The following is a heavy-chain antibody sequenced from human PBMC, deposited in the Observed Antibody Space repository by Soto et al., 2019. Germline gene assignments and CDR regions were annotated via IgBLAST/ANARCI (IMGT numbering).Heavy chain of an antibody. CDR2: IHGGGNSA. CDR3: ARDQPGYSYGYGLGY. V-gene: IGHV3-23*01. Sequence: HPGGSLRLSCAASGFTFSGYAMSWVRQAPGRGLEWVSVIHGGGNSAYYADSVKGRFTISRDNAKNSLYLQMNSLRAEDTAVYYCARDQPGYSYGYGLGYWGQGTLVTVSS. D-gene: IGHD5-18*01. CDR1: GFTFSGYA. J-gene: IGHJ4*01.